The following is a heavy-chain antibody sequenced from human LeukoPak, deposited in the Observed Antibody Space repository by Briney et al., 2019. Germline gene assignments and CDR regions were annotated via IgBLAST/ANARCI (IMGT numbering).Heavy chain of an antibody. CDR2: IYYTGST. CDR1: GGSISSSSYY. J-gene: IGHJ3*01. V-gene: IGHV4-39*01. Sequence: SETLSLTCTVSGGSISSSSYYWGWIRQPPGKGLEWIGSIYYTGSTYYNPSLKSRVTISVDTSKNQFSLKLSSVIAADTAVYYCASHELGYSSSPDAFDVWGQGTMVTVSS. CDR3: ASHELGYSSSPDAFDV. D-gene: IGHD6-13*01.